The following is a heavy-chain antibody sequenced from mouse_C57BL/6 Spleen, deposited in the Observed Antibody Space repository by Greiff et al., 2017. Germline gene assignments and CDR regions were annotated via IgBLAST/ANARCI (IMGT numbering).Heavy chain of an antibody. V-gene: IGHV1-5*01. J-gene: IGHJ4*01. D-gene: IGHD2-12*01. CDR1: GYTFTSYW. Sequence: EVQLQQSGTVLARPGASVKMSCKTSGYTFTSYWMHWVKQRPGKGLEWIGAIYPGNSDTSYNQKFKGKAKLTAVTSASPAYLELSSLTNEDSAVXYCTGAYCSFRGAIDYWGQGTSVTVSS. CDR2: IYPGNSDT. CDR3: TGAYCSFRGAIDY.